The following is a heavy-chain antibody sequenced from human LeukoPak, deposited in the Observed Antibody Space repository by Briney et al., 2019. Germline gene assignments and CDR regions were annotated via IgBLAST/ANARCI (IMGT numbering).Heavy chain of an antibody. CDR1: GFTFSSYG. CDR2: ISYDGSNK. V-gene: IGHV3-30*18. J-gene: IGHJ4*02. CDR3: AKPYSSTWELIQHFDY. Sequence: GGSLRLSCAASGFTFSSYGMHWVRQAPGKGLEWVAVISYDGSNKYYADSVKGRFTISRDNSKNTLYLQMNSLRGEDTALYYCAKPYSSTWELIQHFDYWGQGTLVTVSS. D-gene: IGHD6-13*01.